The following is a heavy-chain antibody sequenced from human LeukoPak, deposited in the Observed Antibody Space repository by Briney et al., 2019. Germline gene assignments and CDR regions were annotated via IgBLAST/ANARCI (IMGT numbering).Heavy chain of an antibody. CDR3: ARWGWWELLRGYYFDY. J-gene: IGHJ4*02. Sequence: PSETLSLTCTVSGGSISSYYWSWIRQPPGKGLEWIGYIYYSGSTNYNPSLKSRVTISVDTSKNQFSLKLSSVTAADTAVYYCARWGWWELLRGYYFDYWGQGTLVTVSS. D-gene: IGHD1-26*01. CDR2: IYYSGST. CDR1: GGSISSYY. V-gene: IGHV4-59*08.